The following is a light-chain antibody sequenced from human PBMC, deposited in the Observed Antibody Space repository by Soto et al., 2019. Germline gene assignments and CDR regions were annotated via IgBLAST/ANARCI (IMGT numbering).Light chain of an antibody. CDR2: EVS. CDR1: SSDVGGYNS. J-gene: IGLJ1*01. Sequence: QSALTQPASVSGSPGQSITISCTGTSSDVGGYNSVSWYLQHPGKAPKHTIYEVSNRPSGVSNCFSGSKSANTASLTISGLQAEDEADYYCSSYTTNSTYVFGTGTKVTVL. V-gene: IGLV2-14*01. CDR3: SSYTTNSTYV.